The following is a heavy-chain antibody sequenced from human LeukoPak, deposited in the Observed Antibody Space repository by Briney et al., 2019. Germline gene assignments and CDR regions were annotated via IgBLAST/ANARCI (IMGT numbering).Heavy chain of an antibody. Sequence: GGSLRFSCAASGFTFNDYAMHWVRQAPGKGLEWVSGISWKSVTMGYADSVKGRFTISRDNAQNSLYLQMNSLRAEDTALYYCAKDIRTTGNYYYNMDVWGQGTTVIVSS. CDR2: ISWKSVTM. V-gene: IGHV3-9*01. D-gene: IGHD4-11*01. CDR3: AKDIRTTGNYYYNMDV. CDR1: GFTFNDYA. J-gene: IGHJ6*02.